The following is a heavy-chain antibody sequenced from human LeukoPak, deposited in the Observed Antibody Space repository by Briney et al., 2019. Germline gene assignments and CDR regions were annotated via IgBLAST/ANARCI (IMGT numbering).Heavy chain of an antibody. V-gene: IGHV4-34*01. CDR3: ARALNPLTGTYYLDY. Sequence: PSETLSLTCAVYGGSFSGYYWSWIRQPPGKGLEWIEEINHSGSTNYNASLKSRVTISVDTSKNQFSLNLISVTAADTAVYYCARALNPLTGTYYLDYWGQGTLVTVSS. D-gene: IGHD4/OR15-4a*01. CDR1: GGSFSGYY. CDR2: INHSGST. J-gene: IGHJ4*02.